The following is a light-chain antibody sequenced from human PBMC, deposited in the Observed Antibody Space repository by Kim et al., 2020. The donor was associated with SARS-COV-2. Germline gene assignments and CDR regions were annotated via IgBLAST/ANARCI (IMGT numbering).Light chain of an antibody. V-gene: IGLV3-1*01. CDR2: QDT. CDR3: QAWDSSTVV. J-gene: IGLJ2*01. CDR1: KLGDKN. Sequence: SISRAQTATISCSGDKLGDKNACWYQQKPSQSPVVVIYQDTKRSSGIPERFSGSNSGNTATLTIRGTQALDEADYYCQAWDSSTVVFGGGTQLTVL.